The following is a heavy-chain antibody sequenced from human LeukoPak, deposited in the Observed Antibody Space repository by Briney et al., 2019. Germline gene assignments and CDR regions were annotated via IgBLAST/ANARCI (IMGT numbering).Heavy chain of an antibody. V-gene: IGHV3-33*06. D-gene: IGHD3-22*01. J-gene: IGHJ3*02. CDR2: IWYDGSNK. Sequence: PGGSLRLSCAASGFTFSSYGMHWVRQAPGKGLEWVAVIWYDGSNKYYADSVKGRFTISRDNSKNTLYLQMNSLRAEDTAVYYCAKDRASGYYHDAFDIWVQGTMVTVSS. CDR1: GFTFSSYG. CDR3: AKDRASGYYHDAFDI.